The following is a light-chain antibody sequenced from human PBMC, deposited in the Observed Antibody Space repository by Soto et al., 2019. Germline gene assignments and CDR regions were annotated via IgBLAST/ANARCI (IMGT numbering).Light chain of an antibody. CDR3: SSYTSDWGV. Sequence: QSVLTQPASVSGSPGQSITISCTGTSSDVGGYNYVSWYQQHPGKAPKLMIYEVSTRPSGVSNRFSGSKSGNTASLTISGLQAEDEADYYCSSYTSDWGVFGTGTQLTVL. J-gene: IGLJ1*01. CDR2: EVS. CDR1: SSDVGGYNY. V-gene: IGLV2-14*01.